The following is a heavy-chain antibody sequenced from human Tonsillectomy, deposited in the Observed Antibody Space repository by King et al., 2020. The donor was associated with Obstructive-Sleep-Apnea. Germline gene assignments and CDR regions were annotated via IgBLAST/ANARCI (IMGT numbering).Heavy chain of an antibody. V-gene: IGHV3-20*01. D-gene: IGHD6-13*01. CDR3: AREVAAAGTWYFDL. J-gene: IGHJ2*01. CDR2: INWNGGST. CDR1: GFTVDDYG. Sequence: QLVQSGGGVVRPGGSLRLSCAASGFTVDDYGMTWVRQVPGKGLEWVSGINWNGGSTGYADSVKGRFTISRENAQNSLYLQMNSLRVEDTALYHCAREVAAAGTWYFDLWGRGTLVTVSS.